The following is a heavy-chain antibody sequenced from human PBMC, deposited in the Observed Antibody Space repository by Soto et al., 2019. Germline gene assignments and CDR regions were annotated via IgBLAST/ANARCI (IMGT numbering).Heavy chain of an antibody. J-gene: IGHJ3*02. D-gene: IGHD3-3*01. CDR3: ARGRFNAFGI. CDR2: TYYRSKWYN. CDR1: GDSVSSNSVA. V-gene: IGHV6-1*01. Sequence: SQTLSLTCAISGDSVSSNSVAWNWIRQSPSRGLEWLGRTYYRSKWYNDYGVTVKGRSTINPDTSKNQFSLQLNSVTPEDTAVYYCARGRFNAFGIWGQGTMVTVSS.